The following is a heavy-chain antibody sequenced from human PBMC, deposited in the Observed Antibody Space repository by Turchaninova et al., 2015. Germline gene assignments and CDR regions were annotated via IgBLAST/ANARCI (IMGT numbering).Heavy chain of an antibody. D-gene: IGHD2-2*01. V-gene: IGHV4-34*01. CDR1: VDSFSGYY. CDR3: ARERSSTGEPVDY. Sequence: QVQLQQWGAGLLKPAETLSLTCAVYVDSFSGYYWTWIRQSPGKGLEGIGEFNHSGSTNYNPSLKSRVTISVDTSKNQFSLRLSSVTAADTSVYYCARERSSTGEPVDYWGQGTLVTVSS. CDR2: FNHSGST. J-gene: IGHJ4*02.